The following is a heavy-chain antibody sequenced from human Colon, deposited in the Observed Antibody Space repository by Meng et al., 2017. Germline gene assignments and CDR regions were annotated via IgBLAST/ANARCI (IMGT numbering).Heavy chain of an antibody. J-gene: IGHJ4*02. CDR2: ISSSGSAT. V-gene: IGHV3-11*01. CDR1: GFNFSDYY. Sequence: QVDFVESGGGLVKPGGSLRLSCAASGFNFSDYYMTWIRQAPGKGLEWVSYISSSGSATYYADSVKGRFTISRDNAKNSLYLQMNSLRAEDTAVYYCARSRTTVTTKYYFDYWGQGNLVTVSS. CDR3: ARSRTTVTTKYYFDY. D-gene: IGHD4-17*01.